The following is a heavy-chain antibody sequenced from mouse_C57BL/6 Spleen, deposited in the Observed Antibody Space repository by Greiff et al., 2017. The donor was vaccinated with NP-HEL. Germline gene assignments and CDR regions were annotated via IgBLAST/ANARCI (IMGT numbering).Heavy chain of an antibody. J-gene: IGHJ2*01. D-gene: IGHD1-1*01. Sequence: VQLQQSGAELVKPGASVKMSCKASGYTFTSYWITWVKQRPGQGLEWIGDIYPGSGSTNYNEKFKSKATLTVDTSSSTAYMQLSSLTSEDSAVYYCARGGSTVVGPFDYWGQGTTLTVSS. CDR3: ARGGSTVVGPFDY. CDR1: GYTFTSYW. CDR2: IYPGSGST. V-gene: IGHV1-55*01.